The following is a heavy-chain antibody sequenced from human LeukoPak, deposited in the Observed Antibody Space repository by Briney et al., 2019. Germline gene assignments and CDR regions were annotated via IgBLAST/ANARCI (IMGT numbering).Heavy chain of an antibody. J-gene: IGHJ4*02. CDR1: GYTFTGYY. D-gene: IGHD3-3*01. V-gene: IGHV1-2*02. CDR2: INPNSGGT. CDR3: ARVYDFWSGYYPTEYFDY. Sequence: GASVKVSCKASGYTFTGYYMHWVRQAPGQGLEWMGWINPNSGGTNYAQKFQSRVTMTRDTSISTAYMELSRLRSDDTAVYYCARVYDFWSGYYPTEYFDYWGQGTLVTVSS.